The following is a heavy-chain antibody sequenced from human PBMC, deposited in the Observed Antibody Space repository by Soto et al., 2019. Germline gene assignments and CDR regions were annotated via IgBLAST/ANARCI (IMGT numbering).Heavy chain of an antibody. D-gene: IGHD3-22*01. J-gene: IGHJ3*02. CDR3: AKGGDSSGYYYGAFDI. V-gene: IGHV3-30*18. CDR2: ISYDGSNK. Sequence: GGSLRLSCAASGFTFSSYGMHGVSRAPGKGLEWVAVISYDGSNKYYADSVKGRFTISRDNSKNTLYLQMNSLRAEDTAVYYCAKGGDSSGYYYGAFDIWGQGTMVTVSS. CDR1: GFTFSSYG.